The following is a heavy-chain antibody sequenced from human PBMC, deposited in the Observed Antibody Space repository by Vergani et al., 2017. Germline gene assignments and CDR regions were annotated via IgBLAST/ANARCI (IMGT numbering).Heavy chain of an antibody. J-gene: IGHJ3*02. Sequence: QVTLKESGPALVKPTQTLTLPCTLSGFSVNSHPMRVIWIRQPPGKALEWLARIDWDDDKFYDRSLKTRLTISKDTSKNQGVLRMTNMDPVDTAMYYCAQRLSKNGYSDDVLDICGQGRMVSVSS. CDR1: GFSVNSHPMR. CDR2: IDWDDDK. D-gene: IGHD5-24*01. V-gene: IGHV2-70*04. CDR3: AQRLSKNGYSDDVLDI.